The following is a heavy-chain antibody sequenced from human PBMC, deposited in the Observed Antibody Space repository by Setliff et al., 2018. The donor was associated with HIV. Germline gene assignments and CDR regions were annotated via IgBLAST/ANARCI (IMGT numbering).Heavy chain of an antibody. CDR1: GFSVSNNY. CDR2: VYGDGRT. V-gene: IGHV3-53*05. Sequence: SCEVSGFSVSNNYMTWVRQAPGKGLEWVSTVYGDGRTFYADSAQGRFTISRDNSNNILFLQMNSLLAEDTAVYYCAKGVKFLDPWGQGTLVTVSS. D-gene: IGHD3-16*01. CDR3: AKGVKFLDP. J-gene: IGHJ5*02.